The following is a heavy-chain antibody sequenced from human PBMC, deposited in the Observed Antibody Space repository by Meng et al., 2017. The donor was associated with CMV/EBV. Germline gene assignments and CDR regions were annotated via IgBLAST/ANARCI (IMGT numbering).Heavy chain of an antibody. Sequence: GGSLKLSCAASGFTFSSYGMHWVRQAPGKGLEWVAFIRYDGSNKYYADSVKGRFTISRDNSKNTLYLQMNSLRAEDTAVYYCAKGATVVRYYFDYWGQGTLVTVSS. J-gene: IGHJ4*02. CDR2: IRYDGSNK. CDR1: GFTFSSYG. V-gene: IGHV3-30*02. CDR3: AKGATVVRYYFDY. D-gene: IGHD4-23*01.